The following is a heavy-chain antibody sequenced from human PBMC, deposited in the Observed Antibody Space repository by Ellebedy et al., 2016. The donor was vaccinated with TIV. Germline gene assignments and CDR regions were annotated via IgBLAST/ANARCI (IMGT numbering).Heavy chain of an antibody. D-gene: IGHD6-6*01. J-gene: IGHJ4*02. Sequence: ETLSLTCAASGFTFSHYWMNWVRQAPGKGLEWVAFINPDGTKKFYVDSVKGRFTISRDNARNSLYLQMNSLRAEDTAVYYCASLGGRQRYSDWGQGTLVTVST. CDR3: ASLGGRQRYSD. CDR2: INPDGTKK. CDR1: GFTFSHYW. V-gene: IGHV3-7*01.